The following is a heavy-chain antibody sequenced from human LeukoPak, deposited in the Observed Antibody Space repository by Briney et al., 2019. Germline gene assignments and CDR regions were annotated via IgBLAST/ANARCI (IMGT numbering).Heavy chain of an antibody. Sequence: ASVKVSCKASGYTFTSYGISWVRQAPGQGLEWMGWISAYNGNTNYAQKLQGRVTMTTDTSTSTAYMELRSLRSDDTAVYYCAGSRYYYDSSGYYYYFDYWGQGTLVTVSS. CDR2: ISAYNGNT. D-gene: IGHD3-22*01. V-gene: IGHV1-18*01. J-gene: IGHJ4*02. CDR3: AGSRYYYDSSGYYYYFDY. CDR1: GYTFTSYG.